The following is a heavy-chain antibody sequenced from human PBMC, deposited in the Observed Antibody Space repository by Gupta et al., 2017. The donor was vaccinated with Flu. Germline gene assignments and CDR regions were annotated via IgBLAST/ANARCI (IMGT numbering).Heavy chain of an antibody. CDR2: IYHSGST. J-gene: IGHJ6*02. V-gene: IGHV4-38-2*02. Sequence: QVQLQESGPGLVKPSETLSLTCAVSGYSISSGYYWGWIRQPPGKGLEWIGSIYHSGSTYYNPSLKSRVTISVDTSKNQFSLKLSSVTAADTAVYYCARDHYCSGGSCHYGMDVWGQGTTVTVSS. CDR1: GYSISSGYY. CDR3: ARDHYCSGGSCHYGMDV. D-gene: IGHD2-15*01.